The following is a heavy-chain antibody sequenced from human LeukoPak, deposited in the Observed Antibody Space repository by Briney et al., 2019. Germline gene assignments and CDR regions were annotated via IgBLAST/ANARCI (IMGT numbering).Heavy chain of an antibody. J-gene: IGHJ4*02. CDR2: INHSGST. CDR1: GGSFSGYY. D-gene: IGHD4-17*01. CDR3: ASTTVNYGDYEGQ. V-gene: IGHV4-34*01. Sequence: SETLSLTCAVYGGSFSGYYWSWIRQPPGKGLEWIGEINHSGSTNYNPSLKGRVTISVDTSKNQFSLKLSSVTAADTAVYYCASTTVNYGDYEGQWGQGTLVTVSS.